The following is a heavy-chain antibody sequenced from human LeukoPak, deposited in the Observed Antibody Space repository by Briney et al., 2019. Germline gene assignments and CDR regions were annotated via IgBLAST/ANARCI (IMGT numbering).Heavy chain of an antibody. D-gene: IGHD1-26*01. V-gene: IGHV1-2*02. CDR1: GYTFTGYY. Sequence: ASVKVSCKASGYTFTGYYMHWVRQAPGQGLEWMGWINPNSGGTNYAQKFQGRVTMTRDTSISTAYMELSRLRSDDTAVYYCARDQVVGATYDAFGIWGQGTMVTVSS. J-gene: IGHJ3*02. CDR2: INPNSGGT. CDR3: ARDQVVGATYDAFGI.